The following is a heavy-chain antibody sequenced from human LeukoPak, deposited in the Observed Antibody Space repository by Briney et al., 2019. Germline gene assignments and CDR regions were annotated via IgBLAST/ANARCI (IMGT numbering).Heavy chain of an antibody. CDR1: GYSISSGYY. CDR2: IYHSGST. J-gene: IGHJ4*02. D-gene: IGHD3-10*01. Sequence: PSETLSLTCTVSGYSISSGYYWGWIRQPPGKGLEWIGSIYHSGSTYYNPSLKSRVTISVDTSKNQFSLKLSSVTAADTAVYYCARVARGTFDYWGQGILVTVSS. V-gene: IGHV4-38-2*02. CDR3: ARVARGTFDY.